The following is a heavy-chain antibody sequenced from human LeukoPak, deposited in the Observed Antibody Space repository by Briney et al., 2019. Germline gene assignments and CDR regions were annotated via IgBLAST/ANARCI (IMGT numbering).Heavy chain of an antibody. J-gene: IGHJ4*02. CDR3: ARDKGDFWSGYYTPPDY. CDR1: GGTFSSYA. CDR2: IIPIFGTA. Sequence: GSSVKVSCNASGGTFSSYAISWVRQAPGQGLEWMGRIIPIFGTANYAQKFQGRVTITTDESTSTAYMELSSLRSEDTAVYYCARDKGDFWSGYYTPPDYWGQGTLVTVSS. D-gene: IGHD3-3*01. V-gene: IGHV1-69*05.